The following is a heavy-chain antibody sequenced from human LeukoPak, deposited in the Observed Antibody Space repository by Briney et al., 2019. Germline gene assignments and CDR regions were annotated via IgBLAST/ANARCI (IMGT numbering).Heavy chain of an antibody. J-gene: IGHJ4*02. D-gene: IGHD6-19*01. CDR1: GFTFDDYA. V-gene: IGHV3-9*01. CDR3: AKDIGSSGWYDY. Sequence: GGSLRLSCAASGFTFDDYAMHWVRQAPGKGLEWVSGISWNSGSIGYADSVKGRFTISRGNAKNSLYLQMNSLRVEDTALYYCAKDIGSSGWYDYWGQGTLVTVSS. CDR2: ISWNSGSI.